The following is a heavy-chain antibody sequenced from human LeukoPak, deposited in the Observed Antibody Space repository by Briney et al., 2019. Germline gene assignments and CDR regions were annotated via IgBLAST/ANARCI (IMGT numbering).Heavy chain of an antibody. J-gene: IGHJ4*02. D-gene: IGHD6-13*01. CDR1: GFTFSSYA. V-gene: IGHV3-30*04. CDR3: AAGTFPFYFDY. CDR2: ISYDGSNK. Sequence: PGRSLRLSCAASGFTFSSYAMHWVRQAPGKGLEWVAVISYDGSNKYYADSVKGRFTISRDNSKNTLYLQMNSLRAEDTAVYYCAAGTFPFYFDYWGQGTLVTVSS.